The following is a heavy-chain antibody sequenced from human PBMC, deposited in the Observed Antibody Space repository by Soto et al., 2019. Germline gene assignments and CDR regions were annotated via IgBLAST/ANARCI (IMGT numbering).Heavy chain of an antibody. Sequence: GGSLRLXXXXXXXXFSXXXMHWVRQAPGKGLEWVAVIWYDGSNKYYADSVKGRFTISIDNSKNTLYLQMNSLRAEDTAVYYCAREPADGTPSRSWFDPWGQGAMVTVSS. CDR2: IWYDGSNK. CDR1: XXXFSXXX. J-gene: IGHJ5*02. CDR3: AREPADGTPSRSWFDP. V-gene: IGHV3-33*01. D-gene: IGHD6-13*01.